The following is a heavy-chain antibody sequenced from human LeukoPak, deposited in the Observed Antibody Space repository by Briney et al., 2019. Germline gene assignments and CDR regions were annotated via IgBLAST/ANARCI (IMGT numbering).Heavy chain of an antibody. Sequence: ASVKVSFKASGYTFTSYYMHWVRQAPGQGLEWMGVINPSGGSTSYAQKFQGRVTMTRDMSTRTVYMELSSLRSEDTAVYYCARKAKHDFWSGYYGTFDYWGQGTLVTVSS. CDR1: GYTFTSYY. CDR3: ARKAKHDFWSGYYGTFDY. D-gene: IGHD3-3*01. CDR2: INPSGGST. J-gene: IGHJ4*02. V-gene: IGHV1-46*01.